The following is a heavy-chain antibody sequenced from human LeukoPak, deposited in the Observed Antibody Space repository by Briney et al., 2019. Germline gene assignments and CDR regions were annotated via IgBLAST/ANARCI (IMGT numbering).Heavy chain of an antibody. CDR2: IKQHGSEK. J-gene: IGHJ4*02. Sequence: GGSLRLSCAASGFTFSSYWMSWVRQAPGKGLEWVANIKQHGSEKYYVDSVKGRFTISRDNAKNSLYLQMNSLRAEDTAVYYCARGSGRATIDYWGQGTLVTVSS. D-gene: IGHD2-15*01. V-gene: IGHV3-7*01. CDR3: ARGSGRATIDY. CDR1: GFTFSSYW.